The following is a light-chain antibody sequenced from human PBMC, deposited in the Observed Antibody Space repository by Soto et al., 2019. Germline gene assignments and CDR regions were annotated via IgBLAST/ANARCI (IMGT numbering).Light chain of an antibody. CDR3: QQSYNTPIT. J-gene: IGKJ5*01. V-gene: IGKV1-39*01. Sequence: DIQMTQSPSSLSASVGDRVTITCRASQSISNYLNWYQQKPGKAPNLLIVAASSLQSGVPSSFSGSGSGTDFTLTISSLQPEDFATYYCQQSYNTPITFGQGTRLEIK. CDR2: AAS. CDR1: QSISNY.